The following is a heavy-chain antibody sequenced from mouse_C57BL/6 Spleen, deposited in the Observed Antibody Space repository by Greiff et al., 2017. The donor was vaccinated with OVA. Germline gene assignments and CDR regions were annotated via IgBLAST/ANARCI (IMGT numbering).Heavy chain of an antibody. CDR2: IDPSDSYT. CDR1: GYTFTSYW. J-gene: IGHJ1*03. D-gene: IGHD1-1*01. CDR3: ARRNYYGSSYWYFDV. V-gene: IGHV1-59*01. Sequence: VQLQQSGAELVRPGTSVKLSCKASGYTFTSYWMHWVKQRPGQGLEWIGVIDPSDSYTNYNQKFKGKATLTVDTSSSTAYMQLSSLTSEDSAVYYCARRNYYGSSYWYFDVWGTGTTVTVSS.